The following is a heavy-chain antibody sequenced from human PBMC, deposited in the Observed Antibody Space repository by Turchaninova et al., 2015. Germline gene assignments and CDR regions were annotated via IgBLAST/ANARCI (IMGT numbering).Heavy chain of an antibody. CDR3: TRQLENDYGDYIFLH. CDR1: GFTFPNYW. J-gene: IGHJ4*02. Sequence: VQSGPEVKKVGESLKISCKGSGFTFPNYWLGWVRQVPGKAPEWLGIIFPGDSDVRYNPPFEGQVTISVDNSLNSAYLEWRSLRASDNAIYFCTRQLENDYGDYIFLHWGQGTLVTVSS. D-gene: IGHD4-17*01. V-gene: IGHV5-51*01. CDR2: IFPGDSDV.